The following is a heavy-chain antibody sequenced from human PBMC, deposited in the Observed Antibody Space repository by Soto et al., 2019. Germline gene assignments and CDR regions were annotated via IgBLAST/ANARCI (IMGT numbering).Heavy chain of an antibody. J-gene: IGHJ5*02. CDR2: INPNSGGT. V-gene: IGHV1-2*04. CDR3: ARATLPSEGIAAAGTLA. CDR1: GYTFTGYY. Sequence: ASVKVSCKASGYTFTGYYMHWVRQAPGQGLEWMGWINPNSGGTNYAQKFQGWVTMTRDTSISTVYMELSSLRSEDTAVYYCARATLPSEGIAAAGTLAWGQGTLVTVSS. D-gene: IGHD6-13*01.